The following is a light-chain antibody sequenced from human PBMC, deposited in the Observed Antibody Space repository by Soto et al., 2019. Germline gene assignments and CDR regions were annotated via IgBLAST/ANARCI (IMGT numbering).Light chain of an antibody. J-gene: IGLJ3*02. CDR3: VLYMGSGIWV. V-gene: IGLV8-61*01. CDR2: STN. Sequence: QAVVTQEPSFSVSPGGTVTLTCGLTSDSVSTNYYPSWYQQTPGQPPRTLIYSTNTRSSGVPDRFSGSILGNRAALTITGAQADDESVYYCVLYMGSGIWVFGGGTKLTV. CDR1: SDSVSTNYY.